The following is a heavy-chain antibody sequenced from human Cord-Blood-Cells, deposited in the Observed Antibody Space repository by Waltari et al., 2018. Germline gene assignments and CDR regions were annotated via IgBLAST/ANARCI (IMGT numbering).Heavy chain of an antibody. J-gene: IGHJ3*02. CDR2: IYYSGRT. CDR1: GGSISSSSYY. D-gene: IGHD6-19*01. CDR3: ARLVAVAGLGPLDAFDI. Sequence: QLQLQESGPGLVKPSETLSLTCTVSGGSISSSSYYWGWIRQPPGKGLEWIGSIYYSGRTYYNPSLKSRVTISGDTSKNQFSLKLSSVTAADTAVYYCARLVAVAGLGPLDAFDIWGQGTMVTVSS. V-gene: IGHV4-39*01.